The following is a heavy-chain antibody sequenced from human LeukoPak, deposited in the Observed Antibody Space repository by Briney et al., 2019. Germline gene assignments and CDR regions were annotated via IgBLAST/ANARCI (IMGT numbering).Heavy chain of an antibody. J-gene: IGHJ4*02. D-gene: IGHD5-18*01. V-gene: IGHV4-34*01. CDR1: GGSFSGYY. CDR3: ARTRRYSDGPGPAATCLDY. CDR2: INHSGST. Sequence: SETLSLTCAVYGGSFSGYYWSWIRQPPGNRLEWIGEINHSGSTSYNPSLQSRVTISVDTSKNQFSLKLSSVTAADTAVYYCARTRRYSDGPGPAATCLDYWGQETLVTVSS.